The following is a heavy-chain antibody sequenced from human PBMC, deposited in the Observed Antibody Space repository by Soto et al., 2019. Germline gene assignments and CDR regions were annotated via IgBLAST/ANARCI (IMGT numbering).Heavy chain of an antibody. Sequence: SETLSLTCTVSGVSIHNSHSFWAWIRQPPGKGLQFIASVYHNGVAHYSSSLKSRVTISVDSANNQVSLRMRSLTAADTAFYYGGHVVEGATQHTDPDSGAQGFLVTVSS. D-gene: IGHD2-21*01. CDR1: GVSIHNSHSF. J-gene: IGHJ5*01. CDR3: GHVVEGATQHTDPDS. CDR2: VYHNGVA. V-gene: IGHV4-39*01.